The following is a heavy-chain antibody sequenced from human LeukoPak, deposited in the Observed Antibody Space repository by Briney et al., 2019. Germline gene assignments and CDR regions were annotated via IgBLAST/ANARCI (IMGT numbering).Heavy chain of an antibody. CDR3: VRDIQWKFDP. CDR1: GYIFTSYG. V-gene: IGHV1-18*01. J-gene: IGHJ5*02. CDR2: ISTNKGNT. Sequence: ASVMVSCKASGYIFTSYGISWVRQAPGQGLEWMGWISTNKGNTNYAQRLQGRVTMTTDTSTSTAYMELRSLRSDDTAIYYCVRDIQWKFDPWGQGTLVTVSS. D-gene: IGHD1-1*01.